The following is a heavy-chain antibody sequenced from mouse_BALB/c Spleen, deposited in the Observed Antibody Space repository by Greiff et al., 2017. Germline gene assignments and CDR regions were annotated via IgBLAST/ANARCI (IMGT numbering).Heavy chain of an antibody. Sequence: EVKLVESGGDLVKPGGSLKLSCAASGFTFSSYGMSWVRQTPDKRLEWVATISSGGSYTYYPDSVKGRFTISRDNAKNTLYLQMSSLKSEDTAMYYCARTYDYEDYWGQGTTLTVSS. CDR1: GFTFSSYG. D-gene: IGHD2-4*01. CDR3: ARTYDYEDY. V-gene: IGHV5-6*01. CDR2: ISSGGSYT. J-gene: IGHJ2*01.